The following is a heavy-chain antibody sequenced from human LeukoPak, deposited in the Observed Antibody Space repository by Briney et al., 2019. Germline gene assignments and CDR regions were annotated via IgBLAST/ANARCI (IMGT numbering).Heavy chain of an antibody. V-gene: IGHV5-51*01. Sequence: GESLKISCKGIGYSFTSYLIGWVREMPGKGMEWMGVVYPGDSRIRYNPSFQGQVTISVDTSINTAYLQWVSLKASDTAMYYCACRDLTSTWSFPWGQGTLVTVSS. CDR3: ACRDLTSTWSFP. D-gene: IGHD6-13*01. CDR2: VYPGDSRI. CDR1: GYSFTSYL. J-gene: IGHJ5*02.